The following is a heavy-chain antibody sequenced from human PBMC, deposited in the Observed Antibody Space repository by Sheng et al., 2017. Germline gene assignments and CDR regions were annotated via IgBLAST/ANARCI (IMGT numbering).Heavy chain of an antibody. V-gene: IGHV1-69*13. Sequence: QVQLVQSGAEVKKPGSSVKVSCKASGGTFSSYAISWVRQAPGQGLEWMGGIIPIFGTANYAQKFQGRVTITADESTSTAYMELSSLRSEDTAVYYCARESAGSIAARPKNGWFDPWGQGTLVTVSS. CDR1: GGTFSSYA. CDR2: IIPIFGTA. CDR3: ARESAGSIAARPKNGWFDP. J-gene: IGHJ5*02. D-gene: IGHD6-6*01.